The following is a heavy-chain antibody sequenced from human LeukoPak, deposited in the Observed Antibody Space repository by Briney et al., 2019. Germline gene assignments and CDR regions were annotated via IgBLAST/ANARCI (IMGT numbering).Heavy chain of an antibody. CDR3: AKDPFYDSSGYFDY. CDR2: ISWNSGSI. D-gene: IGHD3-22*01. J-gene: IGHJ4*02. Sequence: GGSLRLSCAASGFTFDDYAMHWVRQAPGKGLEWVSGISWNSGSIGYADSVKGRFTISRDNAKNSLYLQMNGLRAEDTALYYCAKDPFYDSSGYFDYWGQGTLVTVSS. V-gene: IGHV3-9*01. CDR1: GFTFDDYA.